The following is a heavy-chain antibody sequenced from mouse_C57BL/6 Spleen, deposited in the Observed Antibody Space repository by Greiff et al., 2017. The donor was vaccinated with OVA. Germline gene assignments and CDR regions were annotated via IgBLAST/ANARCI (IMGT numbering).Heavy chain of an antibody. CDR2: INPSTGGT. CDR1: GYSFTGYY. Sequence: VQLKQSGPELVKPGASVKISCKASGYSFTGYYMNWVKQSPEKSLEWIGEINPSTGGTTYNQKFKAKATLTVDKSSSTAYMQLKSLTSEDSAVYYCARGDGYAWYFDVWGTGTTVTVSS. J-gene: IGHJ1*03. V-gene: IGHV1-42*01. CDR3: ARGDGYAWYFDV. D-gene: IGHD2-2*01.